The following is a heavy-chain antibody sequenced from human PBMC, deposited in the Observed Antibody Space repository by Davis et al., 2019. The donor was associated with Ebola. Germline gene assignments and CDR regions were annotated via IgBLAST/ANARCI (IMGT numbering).Heavy chain of an antibody. V-gene: IGHV1-24*01. Sequence: ASVKVSCKVSGYTLTELSMHWVRQAPGKGLEWMGGFDPEDGETIYAQKFQGRVTMTEDTSTDTAYMELSSLRSEDTAVYYCATRVTTMTYNWFDPWGQGTLVTVSS. CDR1: GYTLTELS. J-gene: IGHJ5*02. CDR3: ATRVTTMTYNWFDP. CDR2: FDPEDGET. D-gene: IGHD4-17*01.